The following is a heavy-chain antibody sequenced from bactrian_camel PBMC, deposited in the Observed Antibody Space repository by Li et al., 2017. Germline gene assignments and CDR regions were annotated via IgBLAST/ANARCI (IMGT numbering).Heavy chain of an antibody. CDR1: GFTSNCG. CDR2: IRADSIGST. V-gene: IGHV3S53*01. J-gene: IGHJ4*01. Sequence: HVQLVESGGGLVQPGGSLRLSCTAPGFTSNCGMDWYRQAAGEQREWVSSIRADSIGSTSYADSVKGRFTISRDNAKNTVYLQMNSLKPDDTAVYFCVTDAGGEFLLSYWGRGTQVTVS. CDR3: VTDAGGEFLLSY.